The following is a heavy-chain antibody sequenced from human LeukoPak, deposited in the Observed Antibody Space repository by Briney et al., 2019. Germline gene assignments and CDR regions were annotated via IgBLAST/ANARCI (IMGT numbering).Heavy chain of an antibody. J-gene: IGHJ4*02. CDR1: GFTFSGYG. CDR3: AKAQLRYFDWLLVFDY. D-gene: IGHD3-9*01. CDR2: ISGSGGST. V-gene: IGHV3-23*01. Sequence: GGSLRLSCAASGFTFSGYGMHWVRQAPGKGLEWVSAISGSGGSTYYADSVKGRFTISRDNSKNTLYLQMNSLRAEDTAVYYCAKAQLRYFDWLLVFDYWGQGTLVTVSS.